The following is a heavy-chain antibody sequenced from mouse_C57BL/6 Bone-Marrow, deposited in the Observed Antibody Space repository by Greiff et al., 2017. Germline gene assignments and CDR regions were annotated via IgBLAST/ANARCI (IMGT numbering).Heavy chain of an antibody. CDR3: ALPYFDY. V-gene: IGHV1-69*01. CDR1: GYTFTSYW. CDR2: IDPSDSYT. D-gene: IGHD1-1*01. J-gene: IGHJ2*01. Sequence: VQLQQPGAELVMPGASVKLSCKASGYTFTSYWMHWVKQRPGQGLEWIGEIDPSDSYTNYNQKFKGKSTLTVDKSSRTTYMQLSSLTSEDSAVYYCALPYFDYWGQGTTLTVSS.